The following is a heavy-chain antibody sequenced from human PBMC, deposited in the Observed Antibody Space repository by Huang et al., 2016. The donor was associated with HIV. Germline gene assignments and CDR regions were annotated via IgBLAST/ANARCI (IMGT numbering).Heavy chain of an antibody. V-gene: IGHV3-74*01. D-gene: IGHD3-22*01. CDR2: INSDGSST. Sequence: EVQLVESGGGLVQPGGSLRLSCAASGFSISSYWMHWVRQAPGKGLVWFSRINSDGSSTSYADSVKCRFTISRDNAKNTLYLQMNSLRAEDTAVYYCARDPRIQSWLNFFDYWGQGTLVSVSS. CDR3: ARDPRIQSWLNFFDY. CDR1: GFSISSYW. J-gene: IGHJ4*02.